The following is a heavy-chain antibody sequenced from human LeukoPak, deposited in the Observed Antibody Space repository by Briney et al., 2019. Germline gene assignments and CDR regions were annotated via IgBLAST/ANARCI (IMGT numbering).Heavy chain of an antibody. J-gene: IGHJ5*02. D-gene: IGHD3-22*01. CDR3: AREPLIGGWFDP. Sequence: PGGSLRLSCAASGLTFSSYEMNWVRQAPGKGLEWVSYISESGNEKQYADSVKGQFTISRDNTKNSVYLEMNSLRGEDTAIYYCAREPLIGGWFDPWGQGTLVTVSS. CDR1: GLTFSSYE. V-gene: IGHV3-48*03. CDR2: ISESGNEK.